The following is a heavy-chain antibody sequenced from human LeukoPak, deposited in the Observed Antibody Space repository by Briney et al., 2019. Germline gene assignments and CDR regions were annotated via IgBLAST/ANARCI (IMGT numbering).Heavy chain of an antibody. J-gene: IGHJ4*02. D-gene: IGHD6-19*01. CDR1: GFTFSSYS. CDR3: ARRSEWLATRDFDY. Sequence: KPGGSLRLSCAASGFTFSSYSMNWVRQAPGKGLEWVSSISSSSSYIYYADSVKGRFTISRDNAKNSLYLQMNSLGAEDTAVYYCARRSEWLATRDFDYWGQGTLVTVSS. CDR2: ISSSSSYI. V-gene: IGHV3-21*01.